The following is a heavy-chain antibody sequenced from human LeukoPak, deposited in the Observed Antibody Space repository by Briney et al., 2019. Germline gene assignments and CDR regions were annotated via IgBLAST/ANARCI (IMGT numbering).Heavy chain of an antibody. J-gene: IGHJ3*02. CDR3: AKGVSAAADDAFDI. Sequence: SGGSLRPSCAASGFTFSSYAMSWVRQAPGKGLEWVSGITGSGSTTSYADSVKGRFTISRDNSKNTLYLQMNSLRAEDTAVYYCAKGVSAAADDAFDIWGQGTMVTVSS. V-gene: IGHV3-23*01. CDR2: ITGSGSTT. D-gene: IGHD6-13*01. CDR1: GFTFSSYA.